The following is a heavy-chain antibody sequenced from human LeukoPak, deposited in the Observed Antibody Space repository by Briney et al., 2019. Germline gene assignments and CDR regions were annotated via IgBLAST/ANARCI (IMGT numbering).Heavy chain of an antibody. CDR3: AKDQPSGSSSWYWDY. D-gene: IGHD6-13*01. Sequence: GGSLRLSCAASGFTVNSNYMSWVRQAPGKGLEWVAFIRSDGSYKYYADSVKGRFTISRDNSKDTLDLQMNSLRTEDTAVYYCAKDQPSGSSSWYWDYWGQGSLVTVSS. J-gene: IGHJ4*02. CDR2: IRSDGSYK. CDR1: GFTVNSNY. V-gene: IGHV3-30*02.